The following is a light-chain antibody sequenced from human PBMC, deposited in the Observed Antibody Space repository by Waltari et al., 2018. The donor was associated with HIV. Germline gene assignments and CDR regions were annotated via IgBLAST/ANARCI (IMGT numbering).Light chain of an antibody. CDR2: DDH. CDR1: SSDVHHYSY. CDR3: CADAVYYGV. J-gene: IGLJ2*01. Sequence: QSALCPPCAVFRSPEPSVTISCIGTSSDVHHYSYFSWYQQHPGKALKRNNYDDHKPASEVRYFFASSRSGDTPSMSSSGPQAEDDAYYDCCADAVYYGVFGGGTKLTVL. V-gene: IGLV2-11*01.